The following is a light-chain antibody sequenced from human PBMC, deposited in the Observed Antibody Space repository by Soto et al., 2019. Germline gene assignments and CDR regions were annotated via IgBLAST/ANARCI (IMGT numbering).Light chain of an antibody. CDR1: GSNIGAGYD. CDR3: QSYDSSRSPLYV. J-gene: IGLJ1*01. CDR2: ANN. Sequence: QSALTQPPSVSGAPGQRVSISCTGSGSNIGAGYDVHWYQHLPGTAPKLLIYANNNRPSGVPDRFSGSKSGTSASLAITGLQAEDEADYYCQSYDSSRSPLYVFGTGTKVTVL. V-gene: IGLV1-40*01.